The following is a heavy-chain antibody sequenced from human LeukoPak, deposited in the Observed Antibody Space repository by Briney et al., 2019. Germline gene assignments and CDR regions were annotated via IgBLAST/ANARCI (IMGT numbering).Heavy chain of an antibody. CDR1: GGTFSSYA. CDR2: IIPIFGTA. CDR3: AGRLWGSGSYYLFDY. J-gene: IGHJ4*02. Sequence: SVKVSCKASGGTFSSYAISWVRQAPGQGLEWMGGIIPIFGTANYAQKFQGRVTITADKSTSTAYMELSSLRSEDTAVYYCAGRLWGSGSYYLFDYWGQGTLVTVSS. V-gene: IGHV1-69*06. D-gene: IGHD3-10*01.